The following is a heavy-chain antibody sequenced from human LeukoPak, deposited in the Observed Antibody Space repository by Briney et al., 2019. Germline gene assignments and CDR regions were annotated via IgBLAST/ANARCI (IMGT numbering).Heavy chain of an antibody. CDR1: GGSTSSYY. CDR2: IYTSGST. Sequence: SETLSLTCTVSGGSTSSYYWSWIRQPAGKGLEWIGRIYTSGSTNYNPSLKSRVTMSVDTSKNQFSLKLSSVTAADTAVYYCARLGGDLAAARYFDYWGQGTLVTVSS. CDR3: ARLGGDLAAARYFDY. D-gene: IGHD6-13*01. J-gene: IGHJ4*02. V-gene: IGHV4-4*07.